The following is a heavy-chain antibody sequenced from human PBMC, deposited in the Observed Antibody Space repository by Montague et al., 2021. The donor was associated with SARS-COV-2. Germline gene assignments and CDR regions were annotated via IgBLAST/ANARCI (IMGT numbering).Heavy chain of an antibody. CDR3: ARIRDYDILTGSYSGFDY. J-gene: IGHJ4*02. V-gene: IGHV2-70*01. Sequence: PALVKPTQTLTLTCTFSGFSLSTSGMCVSWIRQPPGKALEWLALIDWDXDKYYSTSLKTRLTISKDTSKNQVVLTMTNMVPVDTATYYCARIRDYDILTGSYSGFDYWGQGTLVTVSS. CDR2: IDWDXDK. CDR1: GFSLSTSGMC. D-gene: IGHD3-9*01.